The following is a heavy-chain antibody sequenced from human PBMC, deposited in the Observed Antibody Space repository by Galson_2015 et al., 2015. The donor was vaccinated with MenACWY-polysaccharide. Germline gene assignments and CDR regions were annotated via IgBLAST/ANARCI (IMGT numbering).Heavy chain of an antibody. CDR3: ARIIARKYTFADS. CDR1: GYTFTSYD. CDR2: MNPNSGNT. D-gene: IGHD2-21*01. V-gene: IGHV1-8*01. J-gene: IGHJ4*02. Sequence: SVQVSCKASGYTFTSYDINWVRQATGQGLEWMGWMNPNSGNTGYAQKFQGRVTMTSSSAMSSAFMELSILRSEDTAVYYCARIIARKYTFADSCGQGTLVTVSS.